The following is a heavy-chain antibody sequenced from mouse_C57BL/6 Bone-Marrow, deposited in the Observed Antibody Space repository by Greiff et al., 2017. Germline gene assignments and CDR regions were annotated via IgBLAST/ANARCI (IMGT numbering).Heavy chain of an antibody. V-gene: IGHV1-81*01. D-gene: IGHD1-2*01. J-gene: IGHJ4*01. CDR2: IYPRSGNT. CDR3: ASGRTTAHMDY. Sequence: QVQLKESGAELARPGASVKLSCKASGYTFTSYGISWVKQRTGQGLVWIGEIYPRSGNTYYNEKFKGKATLTADKSSSTAYMERSSLTAEDSAVYCSASGRTTAHMDYWGQGTSVTVSS. CDR1: GYTFTSYG.